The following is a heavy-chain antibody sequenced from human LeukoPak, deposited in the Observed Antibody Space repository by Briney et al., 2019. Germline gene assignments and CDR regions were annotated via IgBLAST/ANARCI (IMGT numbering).Heavy chain of an antibody. CDR3: ARDTTTMVRGVSHLGY. J-gene: IGHJ4*02. CDR2: MNPNSGNT. Sequence: GASVKVSCKASGYTFTSYDINWVRQATGQGLEWMGWMNPNSGNTGYAQKFQGRVTMTRNTSISTAYMELSSLRSEDTAVYYCARDTTTMVRGVSHLGYWGQGTLVTVSS. V-gene: IGHV1-8*01. D-gene: IGHD3-10*01. CDR1: GYTFTSYD.